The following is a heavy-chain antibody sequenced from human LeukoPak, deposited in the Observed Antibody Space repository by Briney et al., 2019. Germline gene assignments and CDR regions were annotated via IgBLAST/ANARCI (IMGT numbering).Heavy chain of an antibody. D-gene: IGHD6-19*01. CDR2: IIPIFGTA. V-gene: IGHV1-69*13. J-gene: IGHJ4*02. CDR3: ARLARYSSGWYQDY. Sequence: SVKVSCKASGGTFSSYAISWVRQAPGQGLEWMGGIIPIFGTANYAQKFQGRVTIIADESTSTAYMELSSLRSEDTAVYYCARLARYSSGWYQDYWGQGTLVTVSS. CDR1: GGTFSSYA.